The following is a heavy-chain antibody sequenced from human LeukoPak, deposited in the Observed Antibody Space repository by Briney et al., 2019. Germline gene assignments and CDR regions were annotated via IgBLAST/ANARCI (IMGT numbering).Heavy chain of an antibody. V-gene: IGHV3-30-3*01. CDR1: GFTFSSYA. J-gene: IGHJ4*02. Sequence: GGSLRLSCAASGFTFSSYALHWVRQAPGKGLEWVAVISYDGSDKYYADSVKGRFTISRDNSKNTLYLQMNSLRPEDTAVYYCTGWFGEQIDYWGQGTLVTVSS. D-gene: IGHD3-10*01. CDR2: ISYDGSDK. CDR3: TGWFGEQIDY.